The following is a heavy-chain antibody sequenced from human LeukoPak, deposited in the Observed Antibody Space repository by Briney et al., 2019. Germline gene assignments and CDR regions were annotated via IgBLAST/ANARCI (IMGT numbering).Heavy chain of an antibody. CDR3: AREETAGGNYFDY. V-gene: IGHV6-1*01. Sequence: SQTPSLTCAISGDSVSRNSAAWKSVWQSPSGSLEWLGRTYYKSKWYNDYAVSVNSRITINPHTSKSQYSLQLNSVTPEDTAVYYCAREETAGGNYFDYWGQGTLVTVSS. D-gene: IGHD4-23*01. J-gene: IGHJ4*02. CDR1: GDSVSRNSAA. CDR2: TYYKSKWYN.